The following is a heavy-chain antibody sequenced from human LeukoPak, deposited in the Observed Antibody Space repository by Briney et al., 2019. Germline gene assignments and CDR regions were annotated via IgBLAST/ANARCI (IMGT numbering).Heavy chain of an antibody. CDR1: GLTFSVYW. D-gene: IGHD3-10*01. V-gene: IGHV3-7*01. CDR2: IKEDGSEK. J-gene: IGHJ5*02. CDR3: ARGGSWFAP. Sequence: GGSLRLSCVASGLTFSVYWTSWVRQAPGKGLEWVANIKEDGSEKYYVDSVKGRFTISRDNAKNSLYLQMSSLRAEDTAVYYCARGGSWFAPWGQGTLVTVSS.